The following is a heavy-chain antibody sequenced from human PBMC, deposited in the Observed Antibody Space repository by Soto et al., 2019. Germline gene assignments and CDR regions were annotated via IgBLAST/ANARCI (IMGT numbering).Heavy chain of an antibody. CDR1: GGSISSGDYY. Sequence: QLQRQESGPGLVKPSQILSLTCTVSGGSISSGDYYWSWIRQPPGKGLEWIGYIYYSGSTYYNPSLKSRVTISVDTSKNQFSLKLSSVTAADTAVYYCARERPDGARLDPWGQGTLVTVSS. D-gene: IGHD6-6*01. CDR3: ARERPDGARLDP. CDR2: IYYSGST. V-gene: IGHV4-30-4*01. J-gene: IGHJ5*02.